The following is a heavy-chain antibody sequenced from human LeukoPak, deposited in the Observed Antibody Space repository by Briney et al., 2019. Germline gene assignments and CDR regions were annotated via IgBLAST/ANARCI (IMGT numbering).Heavy chain of an antibody. D-gene: IGHD3-22*01. CDR1: GGTFSSYT. J-gene: IGHJ5*02. CDR3: ARADSSGSA. CDR2: IIPILGIA. V-gene: IGHV1-69*02. Sequence: GASVKVSCKASGGTFSSYTISWVRQVPGQGLEWMGRIIPILGIANYAQKFQGRVTITADKSTSTAYMELSSLRSEGTAVYYCARADSSGSAWGQGTLVTVSS.